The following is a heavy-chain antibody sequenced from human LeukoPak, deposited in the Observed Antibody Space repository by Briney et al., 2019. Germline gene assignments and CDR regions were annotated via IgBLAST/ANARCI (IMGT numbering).Heavy chain of an antibody. CDR1: GGSISSGGYY. CDR2: IYHSGST. J-gene: IGHJ3*02. V-gene: IGHV4-30-2*01. D-gene: IGHD3-3*01. CDR3: ARGSITIFGVDFDAFDI. Sequence: SQTLSLTCTVSGGSISSGGYYWSWIRQPPGKGLEWVGYIYHSGSTYYNRSLKSRVTISVDRSKNQFSLKLSSVTAADTAVYYCARGSITIFGVDFDAFDIWGQGTMVTVSS.